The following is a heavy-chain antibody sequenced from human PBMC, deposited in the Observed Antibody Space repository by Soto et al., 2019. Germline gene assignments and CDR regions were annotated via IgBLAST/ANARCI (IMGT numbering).Heavy chain of an antibody. Sequence: GGSLRLSCAASGFTFSSYSMNWVRQAPGKGLEWVSSISSSSSYIYYADSVKGRFTISRDNAKNSLYLQMNSLRAEDTAVYYCARGGLSGGYDFFYYYYYMDVWGKGTTVTVSS. D-gene: IGHD3-3*01. J-gene: IGHJ6*03. CDR3: ARGGLSGGYDFFYYYYYMDV. V-gene: IGHV3-21*01. CDR1: GFTFSSYS. CDR2: ISSSSSYI.